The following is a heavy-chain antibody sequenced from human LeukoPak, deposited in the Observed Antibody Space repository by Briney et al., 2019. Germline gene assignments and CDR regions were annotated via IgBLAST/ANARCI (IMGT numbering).Heavy chain of an antibody. CDR3: ARAERIAARSGYNWFDP. V-gene: IGHV1-69*13. D-gene: IGHD6-6*01. CDR1: GGTFSSYA. Sequence: SVNVSCKASGGTFSSYAISWVRQAPGQGLEWMGGIIPIFGTANYAQKFQGRVTITADESTSTAYMELSSLRSEDTAVYYCARAERIAARSGYNWFDPWGQGTLVTVSS. CDR2: IIPIFGTA. J-gene: IGHJ5*02.